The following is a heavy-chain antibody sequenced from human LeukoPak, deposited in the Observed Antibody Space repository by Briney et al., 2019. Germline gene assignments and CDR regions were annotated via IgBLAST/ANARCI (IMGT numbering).Heavy chain of an antibody. CDR1: GYTFTGYY. V-gene: IGHV1-2*02. J-gene: IGHJ5*01. CDR2: INPNSGGT. CDR3: ASDPPYCSSTRCYKVRGITNLTFDP. Sequence: ASVKVSCKASGYTFTGYYMHWVRQAPGQGLECMGWINPNSGGTNYAQKFQGRVTMTRGTSISTAYMELSRLRSDDTAVYYCASDPPYCSSTRCYKVRGITNLTFDPWGQETLVTVSS. D-gene: IGHD2-2*02.